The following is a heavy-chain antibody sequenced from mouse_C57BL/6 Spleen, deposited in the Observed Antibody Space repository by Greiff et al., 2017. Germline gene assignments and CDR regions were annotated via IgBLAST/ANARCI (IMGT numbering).Heavy chain of an antibody. CDR2: ISYDGSN. D-gene: IGHD4-1*01. J-gene: IGHJ3*01. CDR1: GYSITSGYY. Sequence: EVHLVESGPGLVKPSQSLSLTCSVTGYSITSGYYWNWIRQFPGNKLEWMGYISYDGSNNYNPSLKNRISITRDTSKNQFFLKLNSVTTEDTATYYCARDDWDEGFAYWGQGTLVTVSA. V-gene: IGHV3-6*01. CDR3: ARDDWDEGFAY.